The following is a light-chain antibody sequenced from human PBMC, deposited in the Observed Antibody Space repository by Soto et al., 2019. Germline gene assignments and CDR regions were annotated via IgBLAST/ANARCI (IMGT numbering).Light chain of an antibody. V-gene: IGKV3-20*01. CDR2: DAS. J-gene: IGKJ5*01. CDR3: QQYGPSTPIT. Sequence: EIVLTQSPGTLSLSPGERATLSCRASQSVSSNYLAWYQQKPGQAPSLLIFDASSRATGIPDRFSGSGSVTDFTLTISSLEPEDFAMYYCQQYGPSTPITFGQGTRLEIE. CDR1: QSVSSNY.